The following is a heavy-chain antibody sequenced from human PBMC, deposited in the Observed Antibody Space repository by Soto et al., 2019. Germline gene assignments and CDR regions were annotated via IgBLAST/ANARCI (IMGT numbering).Heavy chain of an antibody. D-gene: IGHD5-18*01. Sequence: QVQVVQSGAEVKKPGSSVKISCKASGRIFSSFPTSWVRQVPGQGLEWMGGVISASGSVTYAPKFQGRVTMTAVNSAGIGYMELTSRTSEDTAIYYCARVGSRDAYSYALDQWGPGTMVTVSS. CDR2: VISASGSV. CDR3: ARVGSRDAYSYALDQ. CDR1: GRIFSSFP. J-gene: IGHJ1*01. V-gene: IGHV1-69*06.